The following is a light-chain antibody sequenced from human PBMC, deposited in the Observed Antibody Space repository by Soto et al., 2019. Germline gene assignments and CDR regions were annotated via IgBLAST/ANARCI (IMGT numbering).Light chain of an antibody. J-gene: IGKJ1*01. V-gene: IGKV1-5*03. CDR3: QQYNDYSWT. Sequence: DIQRTPSPSTLSASVGDSVSISCRASQSISAWLAWYQQKPGKAPRLLIYKASTLEIGVPSRFSGSGSGTEFTLTISSLQPDDVAIYYCQQYNDYSWTFGQGTKVDIK. CDR2: KAS. CDR1: QSISAW.